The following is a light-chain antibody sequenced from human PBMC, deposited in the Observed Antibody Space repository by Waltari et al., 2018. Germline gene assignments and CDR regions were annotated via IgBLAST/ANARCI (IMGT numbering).Light chain of an antibody. CDR2: EDT. Sequence: QSALTQPASVSGSPGKSITISCTGTSSDVGGYNLVSWYQQHPGKAPKLMIYEDTKRPSGVSNRFSGSKSGNTASLTISGLQAEDEADYYCCSYAGSSIWVFGGGTELTVL. V-gene: IGLV2-23*01. J-gene: IGLJ3*02. CDR1: SSDVGGYNL. CDR3: CSYAGSSIWV.